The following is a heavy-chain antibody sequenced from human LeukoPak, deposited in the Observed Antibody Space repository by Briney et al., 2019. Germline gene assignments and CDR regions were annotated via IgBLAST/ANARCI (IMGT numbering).Heavy chain of an antibody. V-gene: IGHV3-23*01. J-gene: IGHJ4*02. Sequence: GGSLRLSCAASGFTFSSYAMSWVRQAPGKGLEWVSAISGSGGSTYYADSVKGRLTIYRDNSKNTLYLQMNSLRAEDTAVYYCAKAGYYDFWSGYSNFDYWGQGTLVTVSS. CDR2: ISGSGGST. CDR1: GFTFSSYA. CDR3: AKAGYYDFWSGYSNFDY. D-gene: IGHD3-3*01.